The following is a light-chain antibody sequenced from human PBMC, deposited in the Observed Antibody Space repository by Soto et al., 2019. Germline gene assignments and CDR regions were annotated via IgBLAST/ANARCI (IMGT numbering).Light chain of an antibody. CDR1: SSDAGAYNY. J-gene: IGLJ2*01. Sequence: QSALTQPASVSGSPGQSITISCTGTSSDAGAYNYVSWFQQHPGKAPKLMIFNVNNRPSGVSDRFSGSKSGNTASLTISGLQAEDEADYYCSSYTTSTTQIFGGGTKLTVL. CDR3: SSYTTSTTQI. V-gene: IGLV2-14*01. CDR2: NVN.